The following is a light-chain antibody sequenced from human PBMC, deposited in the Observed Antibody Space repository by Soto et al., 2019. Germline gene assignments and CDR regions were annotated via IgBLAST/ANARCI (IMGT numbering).Light chain of an antibody. CDR3: QKYDSLPYT. J-gene: IGKJ3*01. Sequence: DIQMTQSPSSLSASVGDSVTITCRASQAISNYLAWFQQKPGKPPKLLIYAASTLASGVPARFSGGRSGTDFTLTISSLQPEDVATFYCQKYDSLPYTFGPGTKVDIK. CDR2: AAS. V-gene: IGKV1-27*01. CDR1: QAISNY.